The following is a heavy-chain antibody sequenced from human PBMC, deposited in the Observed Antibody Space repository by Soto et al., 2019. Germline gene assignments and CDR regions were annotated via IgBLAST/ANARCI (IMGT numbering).Heavy chain of an antibody. CDR3: AKGRGGSGSLTPRVDF. CDR2: ISGGGATT. CDR1: GFTFNNYA. D-gene: IGHD3-10*01. J-gene: IGHJ4*02. V-gene: IGHV3-23*01. Sequence: EVQLLESGGGLVQPGGSLRLSCAASGFTFNNYAMTWVRQAPGKGLEWVSAISGGGATTSYADSVKGRFTVSRDGSKNTLYLQMNSLRAEDTAPYYCAKGRGGSGSLTPRVDFWGQGTLVTVSS.